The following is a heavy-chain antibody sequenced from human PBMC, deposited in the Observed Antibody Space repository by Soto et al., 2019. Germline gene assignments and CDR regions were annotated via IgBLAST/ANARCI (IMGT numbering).Heavy chain of an antibody. Sequence: PGGSLRLSCAASGFIFNNYVMTWVRQAPGKGLEWVSGVKGNGGSTHYADSVKGRFTISRDDSKNALYLQMSSLRADDTAVYHCTRGLGSLDPFDAWGPGTRVT. CDR2: VKGNGGST. CDR1: GFIFNNYV. CDR3: TRGLGSLDPFDA. D-gene: IGHD3-16*01. V-gene: IGHV3-23*01. J-gene: IGHJ3*01.